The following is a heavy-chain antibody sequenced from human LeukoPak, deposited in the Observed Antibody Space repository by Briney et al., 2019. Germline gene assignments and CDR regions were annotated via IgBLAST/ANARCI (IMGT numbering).Heavy chain of an antibody. CDR3: ARVYSGYDQPRAFDY. J-gene: IGHJ4*02. D-gene: IGHD5-12*01. CDR2: INWNGGST. V-gene: IGHV3-20*04. Sequence: PGGSLRLSCAASGFTFDDYGMSWVRQAPGKGLEWVSGINWNGGSTGYADSVKGRFTISRDNAKNSLYLQMNSLRAEDTALYYCARVYSGYDQPRAFDYWGQGTLVTVSS. CDR1: GFTFDDYG.